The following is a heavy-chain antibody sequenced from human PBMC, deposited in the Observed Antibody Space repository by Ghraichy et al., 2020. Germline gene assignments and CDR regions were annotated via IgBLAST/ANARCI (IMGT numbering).Heavy chain of an antibody. CDR2: FDPEDGET. J-gene: IGHJ3*02. V-gene: IGHV1-24*01. Sequence: ASVKVSCKVSGYTLTELSMHWVRQAPGKGLEWMGGFDPEDGETIYAQKFQGRVTMTEDTSTDTAYMELSSLRSEDTAVYYCATDPLWFGESPRGSDAFDIWGQGTMVTVSS. D-gene: IGHD3-10*01. CDR1: GYTLTELS. CDR3: ATDPLWFGESPRGSDAFDI.